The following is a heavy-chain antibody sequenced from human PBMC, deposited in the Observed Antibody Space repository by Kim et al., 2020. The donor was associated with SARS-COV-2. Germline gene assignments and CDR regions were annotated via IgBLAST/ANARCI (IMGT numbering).Heavy chain of an antibody. Sequence: GGSLRLSCAASGFTVSSNYMSWVRQAPGKGLEWVSVIYSGGSTYYADSVKGRFTISRDNSKNTLYLQMNSLRAEDTAVYYCASESTMYYDFWSGYLSGQYYYYGMDVWGRRSTVTVSS. CDR1: GFTVSSNY. J-gene: IGHJ6*02. CDR2: IYSGGST. D-gene: IGHD3-3*01. V-gene: IGHV3-53*01. CDR3: ASESTMYYDFWSGYLSGQYYYYGMDV.